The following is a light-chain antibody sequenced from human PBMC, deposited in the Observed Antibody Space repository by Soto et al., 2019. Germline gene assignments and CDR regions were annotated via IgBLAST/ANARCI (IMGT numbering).Light chain of an antibody. CDR1: QSVSTD. CDR3: KKRSNWQLS. CDR2: DAF. V-gene: IGKV3-11*01. J-gene: IGKJ5*01. Sequence: TQSVATLSVSPGYIATLSGSASQSVSTDLAWYQQKPGQATRILIYDAFIRATGIPARFSGSESGTDFTLTISSIEPEDFAVYYCKKRSNWQLSFGKGKRLEI.